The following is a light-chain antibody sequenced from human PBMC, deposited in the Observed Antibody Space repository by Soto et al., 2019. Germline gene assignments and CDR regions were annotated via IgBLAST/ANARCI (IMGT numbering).Light chain of an antibody. V-gene: IGKV1-5*03. J-gene: IGKJ1*01. Sequence: DIKMTQSPSTVSASVGDRVTIPCRASQSISRWLAWYQQKPGKAPKLLIYETSSLEDGVPSRFTGSGSGTEFSLTITSLQPEDFASYYCQQYKDYWTFGQGTKVDI. CDR3: QQYKDYWT. CDR2: ETS. CDR1: QSISRW.